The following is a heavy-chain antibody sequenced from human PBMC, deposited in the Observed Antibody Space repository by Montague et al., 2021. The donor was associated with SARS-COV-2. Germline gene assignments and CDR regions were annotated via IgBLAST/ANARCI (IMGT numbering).Heavy chain of an antibody. CDR2: INHSGSI. V-gene: IGHV4-34*01. J-gene: IGHJ2*01. CDR1: SGSFSDYY. CDR3: ARGPPAITIIVVVLTGAGWYFDL. Sequence: SETLSLTCAVYSGSFSDYYWTWIRQPPGKGLEWIGEINHSGSINYNPSLKSRVTISVDTSKNQFSLKLTSVTAADTAVYYCARGPPAITIIVVVLTGAGWYFDLWGRGTLVTVSS. D-gene: IGHD3-22*01.